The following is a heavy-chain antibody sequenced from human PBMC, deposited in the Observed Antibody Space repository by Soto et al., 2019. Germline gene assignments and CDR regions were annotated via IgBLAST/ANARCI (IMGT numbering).Heavy chain of an antibody. J-gene: IGHJ3*02. CDR2: ISAYNGNT. Sequence: PSVKVSCKASGYTFTSYGISWVRQAPGQGLEWMGWISAYNGNTNYAQKLQGRVTMTTDTSTSTAYMELRSLRSDDTAVYYCARAMRIAAADAFDIWGQGTMVTVSS. D-gene: IGHD6-13*01. V-gene: IGHV1-18*01. CDR1: GYTFTSYG. CDR3: ARAMRIAAADAFDI.